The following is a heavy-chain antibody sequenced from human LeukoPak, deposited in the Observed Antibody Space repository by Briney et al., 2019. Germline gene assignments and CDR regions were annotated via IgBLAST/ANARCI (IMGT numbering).Heavy chain of an antibody. V-gene: IGHV3-21*01. CDR3: ARGGYGDYVGWFDP. D-gene: IGHD4-17*01. Sequence: PGGSLRLSCAASGFTFSSYSMNWVRQAPGKGLEWVSSISSSSSYIYYADSVKGRFTISRDNAKNSLYLQMNSLRAKDTAVYYCARGGYGDYVGWFDPWGQGTLVTVSS. CDR2: ISSSSSYI. J-gene: IGHJ5*02. CDR1: GFTFSSYS.